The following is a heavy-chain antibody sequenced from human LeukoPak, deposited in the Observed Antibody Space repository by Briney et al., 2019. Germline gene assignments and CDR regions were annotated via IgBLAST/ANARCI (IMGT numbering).Heavy chain of an antibody. D-gene: IGHD6-13*01. CDR1: GYTFTSYG. J-gene: IGHJ4*02. CDR3: ARGKSSSWYLMYYFDY. CDR2: ISAYNGNT. V-gene: IGHV1-18*01. Sequence: ASVKLSCTVSGYTFTSYGISWVRQAPGQGLEWMGWISAYNGNTNYAQKLQGRVTMTTDTSTSTAYMELRSLRSDDTAVYYCARGKSSSWYLMYYFDYWGQGTLVTVSS.